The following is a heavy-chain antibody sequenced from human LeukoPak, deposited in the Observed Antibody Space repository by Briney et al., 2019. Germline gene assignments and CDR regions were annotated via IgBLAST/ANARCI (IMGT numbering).Heavy chain of an antibody. J-gene: IGHJ6*02. CDR1: GGSFSGYY. CDR3: ATIPSHWGSPRRYYGMDV. CDR2: INHSGST. Sequence: SETLSLTCAVYGGSFSGYYWSWIRQPPGKGLEWIGEINHSGSTNYNPSLKSRVTISVDTSKNQFSLKLSSVTAADTAVYYCATIPSHWGSPRRYYGMDVWGQGTTVTVSS. D-gene: IGHD7-27*01. V-gene: IGHV4-34*01.